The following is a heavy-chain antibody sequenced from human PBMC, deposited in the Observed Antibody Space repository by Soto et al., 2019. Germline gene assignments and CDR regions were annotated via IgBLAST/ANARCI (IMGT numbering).Heavy chain of an antibody. CDR2: IGGGGAT. CDR3: ARGASTIAVRYFQH. J-gene: IGHJ1*01. D-gene: IGHD6-6*01. V-gene: IGHV3-23*01. CDR1: GFTFSTYV. Sequence: EVQLLDSGGGLVQPGGSLRLSCAASGFTFSTYVMSWVRQAPGKGLEWVSSIGGGGATFYADSVKGRFTISRDNSKNTMYLQMNSLRADDTAVYYCARGASTIAVRYFQHWGQGTLVTVSS.